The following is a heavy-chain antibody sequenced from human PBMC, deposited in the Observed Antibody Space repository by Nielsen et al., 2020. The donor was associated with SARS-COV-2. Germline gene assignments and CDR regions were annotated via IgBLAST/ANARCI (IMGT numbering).Heavy chain of an antibody. CDR2: IIPIFGTA. J-gene: IGHJ6*02. Sequence: SVKVSCKVSGYTLTELSMHWVRQAPGQGLEWMGGIIPIFGTANYAQKFQGRVTITADESTSTAYMELSSLRSKDTAVYYCARGSGIFGVVITLGYYYGMDVWGQGTTVTVSS. CDR1: GYTLTELS. D-gene: IGHD3-3*01. V-gene: IGHV1-69*13. CDR3: ARGSGIFGVVITLGYYYGMDV.